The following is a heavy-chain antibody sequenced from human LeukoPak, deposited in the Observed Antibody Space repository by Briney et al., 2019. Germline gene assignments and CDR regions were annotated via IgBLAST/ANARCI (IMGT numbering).Heavy chain of an antibody. CDR1: GFTVSSNY. CDR2: IYSGGST. Sequence: PGGSLRLSCAASGFTVSSNYMSWVRQAPGKGLEWVSVIYSGGSTYYADSVKGRFTISRDNSKNTLYLQMNSLRAEDTAVYYCARGVEYHLLDWFDPWGQGTLVTVSS. J-gene: IGHJ5*02. D-gene: IGHD2-2*01. V-gene: IGHV3-53*01. CDR3: ARGVEYHLLDWFDP.